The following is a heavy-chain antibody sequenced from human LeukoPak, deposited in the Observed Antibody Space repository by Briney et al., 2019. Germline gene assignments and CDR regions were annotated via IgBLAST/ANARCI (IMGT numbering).Heavy chain of an antibody. CDR1: GFTLNSYF. D-gene: IGHD6-6*01. Sequence: PGGSLRLSCAASGFTLNSYFMHWVRQAPGKGLEWVAFILYDGSNKYYADSVKGRFTISRDSSKDTLYLQMDSLRADDTAVYYCAKDRIAVRPGWFDPWGQGTLVTVSS. J-gene: IGHJ5*02. V-gene: IGHV3-30*02. CDR3: AKDRIAVRPGWFDP. CDR2: ILYDGSNK.